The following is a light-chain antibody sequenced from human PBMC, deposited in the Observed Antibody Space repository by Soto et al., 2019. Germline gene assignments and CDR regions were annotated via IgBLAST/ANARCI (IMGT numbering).Light chain of an antibody. CDR1: QSVSSSY. CDR3: HQYGSSPIT. V-gene: IGKV3-20*01. J-gene: IGKJ5*01. Sequence: EIVLTQSPGTLSLSPGERATLFCRASQSVSSSYLAWYQQKPGQAPRLLIYGPSSRATGVPDRFRGSNSGTEFTLTISRLEPEDFAVYFCHQYGSSPITFGQGTRLEIK. CDR2: GPS.